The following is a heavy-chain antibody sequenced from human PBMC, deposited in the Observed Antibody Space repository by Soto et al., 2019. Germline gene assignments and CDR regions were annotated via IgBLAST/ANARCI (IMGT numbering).Heavy chain of an antibody. CDR3: VREDCSGGSCDFDY. J-gene: IGHJ4*02. V-gene: IGHV3-30-3*01. CDR1: GFTFSSYA. D-gene: IGHD2-15*01. Sequence: GASLRLSCAASGFTFSSYALHWVRQAPGKGLEWVAVISYDGSNKYYADSVKGRFTIPRDNSKNTLYLQMNSLRAEDTAVYYCVREDCSGGSCDFDYWGQGTLVTVSS. CDR2: ISYDGSNK.